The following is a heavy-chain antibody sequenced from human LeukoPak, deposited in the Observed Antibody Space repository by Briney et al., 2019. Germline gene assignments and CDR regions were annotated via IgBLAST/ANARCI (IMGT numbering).Heavy chain of an antibody. CDR3: ATIMVRGSDFDY. V-gene: IGHV1-24*01. Sequence: ASVKVSCKVSGYTLTELSMHWVRQAPGKGLEWMGGFDPEDGETIYAQKFQGRVTMTEDTSTDTAYMELSSLRSEDTAVYYCATIMVRGSDFDYWGQGTLITVSS. CDR2: FDPEDGET. CDR1: GYTLTELS. D-gene: IGHD3-10*01. J-gene: IGHJ4*02.